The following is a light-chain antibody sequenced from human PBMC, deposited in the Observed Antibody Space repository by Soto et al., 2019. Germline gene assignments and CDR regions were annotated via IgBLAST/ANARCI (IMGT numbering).Light chain of an antibody. CDR1: QSVLYNSNNKNY. V-gene: IGKV4-1*01. J-gene: IGKJ2*01. CDR3: QQYYSVPHT. CDR2: WAS. Sequence: DIVMTQSPDSLAVSLGERATLNCKSSQSVLYNSNNKNYLAWYQHKPGQPPRLLIYWASTRESGVPDRFSGSGSGTDFLLTISSLQAEDVAVYYCQQYYSVPHTFGQGTKLEIK.